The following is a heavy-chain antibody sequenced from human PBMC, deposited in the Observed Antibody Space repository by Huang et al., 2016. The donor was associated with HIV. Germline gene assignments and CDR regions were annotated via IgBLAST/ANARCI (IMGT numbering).Heavy chain of an antibody. CDR2: INVNNGNT. J-gene: IGHJ3*02. Sequence: QVQLVQSGAELKKPGASVRVSCKASGYSLTSYDINWGRLAPGQGPEWMGWINVNNGNTEYAQNFQGRGTMTTDTSTNTAYMELRSLRSDDTAVYYCARGDSGWSYDAFNIWGQGTMVTVSS. D-gene: IGHD6-19*01. CDR3: ARGDSGWSYDAFNI. V-gene: IGHV1-18*01. CDR1: GYSLTSYD.